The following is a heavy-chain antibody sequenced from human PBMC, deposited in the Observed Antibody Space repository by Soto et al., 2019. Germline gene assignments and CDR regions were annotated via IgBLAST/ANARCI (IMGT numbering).Heavy chain of an antibody. J-gene: IGHJ5*02. D-gene: IGHD1-26*01. CDR2: IYSGGGT. Sequence: GGSLRLSCAASGFTVSNNYMSWVRQAPGKGLEYVSVIYSGGGTYYADSVKGRFTISRDSSKNTLYLQMDSLGAEDTAVYYCAKGLSGTYDWFDPWGQGTLVTVSS. CDR3: AKGLSGTYDWFDP. CDR1: GFTVSNNY. V-gene: IGHV3-66*01.